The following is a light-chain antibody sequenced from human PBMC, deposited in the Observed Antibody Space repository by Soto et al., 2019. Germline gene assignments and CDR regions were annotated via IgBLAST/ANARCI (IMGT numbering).Light chain of an antibody. CDR2: DDN. CDR3: QSYDSSNQWV. CDR1: SGSIASNY. J-gene: IGLJ3*02. V-gene: IGLV6-57*01. Sequence: NFILTQPHSVSESPGKTVTISCTRSSGSIASNYVQWYQQRPGSSPTTVIYDDNQRPSGVPDRFSGSIDSSSNSASLTISGLKTEDEADYYCQSYDSSNQWVFGGGTKLTVL.